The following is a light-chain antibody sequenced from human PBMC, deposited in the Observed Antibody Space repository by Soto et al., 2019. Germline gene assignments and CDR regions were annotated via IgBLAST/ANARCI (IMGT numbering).Light chain of an antibody. Sequence: EIQMTQSPSALYASVGDRVTITCRASQEISNYLAWYQQKPGKVPTVLIYAASTLQSGVPSRFSGSGSGTDFTLTSSSLQPEDVATYSCQKYDSAPWTFGQGTKVEIK. J-gene: IGKJ1*01. CDR1: QEISNY. V-gene: IGKV1-27*01. CDR2: AAS. CDR3: QKYDSAPWT.